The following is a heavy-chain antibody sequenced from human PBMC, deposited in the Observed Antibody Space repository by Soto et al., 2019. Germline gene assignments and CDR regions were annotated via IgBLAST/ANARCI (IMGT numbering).Heavy chain of an antibody. Sequence: EVQLVQSGAEVKKPGESLKISCKGSGCSFTSYWIGWVRQMPGKGLEWMGIIYPGDSDTRYSPSFQGQVTISADKSISTAYLQWSSLKASDTAMYYCARLKRDGYNYSPLYYWGQGTLVTVSS. J-gene: IGHJ4*02. CDR2: IYPGDSDT. D-gene: IGHD5-12*01. V-gene: IGHV5-51*03. CDR3: ARLKRDGYNYSPLYY. CDR1: GCSFTSYW.